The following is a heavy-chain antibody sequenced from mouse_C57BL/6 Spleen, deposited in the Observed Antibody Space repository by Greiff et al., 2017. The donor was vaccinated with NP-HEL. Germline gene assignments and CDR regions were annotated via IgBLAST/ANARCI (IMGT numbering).Heavy chain of an antibody. Sequence: VQLQQSGPELVKPGASVKISCKASGYAFSSSWMNWVKQRPGKGLEWIGRIYPGDGDTNYNGKFKGKATLTADKSSSKAYMQLSSLTSEDSAVYFCVTRYFDVWGTGTTVTVSS. CDR2: IYPGDGDT. CDR3: VTRYFDV. V-gene: IGHV1-82*01. J-gene: IGHJ1*03. CDR1: GYAFSSSW.